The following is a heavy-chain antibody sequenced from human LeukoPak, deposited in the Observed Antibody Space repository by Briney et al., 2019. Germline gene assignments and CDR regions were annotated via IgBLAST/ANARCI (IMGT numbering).Heavy chain of an antibody. Sequence: ASVKVSCKASGYTFTNYGISWVRQAPGQGLEWMGWISAYNGNTNYAQKLQGRVTMTTDTSTSTAYMELRSLRSDDTAVYYCARDYYDSSGYAEYFQHWGQGILVTVSS. V-gene: IGHV1-18*01. D-gene: IGHD3-22*01. J-gene: IGHJ1*01. CDR2: ISAYNGNT. CDR3: ARDYYDSSGYAEYFQH. CDR1: GYTFTNYG.